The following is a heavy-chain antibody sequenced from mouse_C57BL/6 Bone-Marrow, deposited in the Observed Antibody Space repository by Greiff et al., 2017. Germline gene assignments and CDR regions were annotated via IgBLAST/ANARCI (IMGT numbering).Heavy chain of an antibody. J-gene: IGHJ4*01. D-gene: IGHD2-3*01. CDR1: GFTFSDYY. CDR3: ARRCYYNVSDAMDY. Sequence: EVQLVESGGGLVQPGGSLKLSCAASGFTFSDYYMYWVRQTPEKRLEWVAYISNGGGSTYYPDTVKGRYTISRDNATNTLYLQMSRLKSEDTAMEYCARRCYYNVSDAMDYWGQGTSVTVSS. V-gene: IGHV5-12*01. CDR2: ISNGGGST.